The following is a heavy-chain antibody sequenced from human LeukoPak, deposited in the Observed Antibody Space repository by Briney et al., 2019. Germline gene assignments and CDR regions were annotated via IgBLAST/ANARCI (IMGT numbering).Heavy chain of an antibody. V-gene: IGHV3-53*05. CDR3: AKDRGSGYYANFDY. CDR1: GFTVSSNY. Sequence: GGSLRLSCAASGFTVSSNYMSWVRQAPGKGLEWVSVIYSGGSTYYADSVKGRFTISRDNSKNSLYLQMNSLRTEDTALYYCAKDRGSGYYANFDYWGQGTLVTVSS. D-gene: IGHD3-3*01. J-gene: IGHJ4*02. CDR2: IYSGGST.